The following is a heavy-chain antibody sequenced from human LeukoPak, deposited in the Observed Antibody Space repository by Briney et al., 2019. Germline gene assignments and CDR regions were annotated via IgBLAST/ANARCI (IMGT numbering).Heavy chain of an antibody. CDR1: GFTFSSYS. J-gene: IGHJ4*02. Sequence: GGSLRLSCAASGFTFSSYSMNWVRQAPGKGLEWVSSISSSSSYIYYADSVKGQFTISRDNAKNSLYLQMNSLRAEDTAVYYCARDQEVKIVGAPPGYWGQGTLVTVSS. V-gene: IGHV3-21*01. CDR3: ARDQEVKIVGAPPGY. CDR2: ISSSSSYI. D-gene: IGHD1-26*01.